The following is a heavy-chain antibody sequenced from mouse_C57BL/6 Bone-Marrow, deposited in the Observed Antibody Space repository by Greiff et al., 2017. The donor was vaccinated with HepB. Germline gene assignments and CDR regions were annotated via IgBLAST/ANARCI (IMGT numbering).Heavy chain of an antibody. D-gene: IGHD2-2*01. V-gene: IGHV1-50*01. Sequence: QVQLQQPGTELVKPGASVKLSCKASGYTFTSYWMQWVKQRPGQGLEWIGEIDPSDSYTNYNQKFKGKATLTVDTSSSTAYMQPSSLTSEDSAVYYCARRGYGRGAWFAYWGQGTLVTVSA. J-gene: IGHJ3*01. CDR3: ARRGYGRGAWFAY. CDR2: IDPSDSYT. CDR1: GYTFTSYW.